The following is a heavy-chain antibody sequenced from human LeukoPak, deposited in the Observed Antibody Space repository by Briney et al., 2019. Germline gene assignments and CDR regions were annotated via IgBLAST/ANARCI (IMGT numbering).Heavy chain of an antibody. CDR2: ISSSSSYI. CDR1: GFTFNTYA. D-gene: IGHD2-21*01. Sequence: GGSLRLSCAASGFTFNTYAINWVRQAPGKGLEWVSSISSSSSYIYYADSVKGRFTISRDNAKNSLYLQMNSLRAEDTAVYYCARDKFVSAFDIWGQGTMVTVSS. CDR3: ARDKFVSAFDI. J-gene: IGHJ3*02. V-gene: IGHV3-21*01.